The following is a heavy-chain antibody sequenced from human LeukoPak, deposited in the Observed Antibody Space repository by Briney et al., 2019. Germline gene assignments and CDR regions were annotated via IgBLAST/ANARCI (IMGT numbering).Heavy chain of an antibody. V-gene: IGHV1-2*02. Sequence: ASVTVSCKASGYTFTAYNIHWVRQAPGQGLEWMGRNNPNSGGADYAEKFQGRVTMTRDTSISTAYLELSSLRSDDTAVYYCVKEGDDGYWGQGTLVTISS. J-gene: IGHJ4*02. CDR1: GYTFTAYN. CDR2: NNPNSGGA. D-gene: IGHD3-16*01. CDR3: VKEGDDGY.